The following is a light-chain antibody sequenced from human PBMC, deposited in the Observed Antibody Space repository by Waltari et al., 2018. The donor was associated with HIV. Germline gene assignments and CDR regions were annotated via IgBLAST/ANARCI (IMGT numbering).Light chain of an antibody. Sequence: IRMTQSPSALSASLGKRVTITCRSNKNIENYVNWYQQKPGKAPKLLIYAATTLHSGVPSRFSGSGSGTEFTLSVASLEREDAATYFCQQSYSTPPYTFGQGTKVQI. CDR3: QQSYSTPPYT. J-gene: IGKJ2*01. V-gene: IGKV1-39*01. CDR1: KNIENY. CDR2: AAT.